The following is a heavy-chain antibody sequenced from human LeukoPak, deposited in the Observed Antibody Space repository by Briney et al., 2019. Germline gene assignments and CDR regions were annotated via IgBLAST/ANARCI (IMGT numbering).Heavy chain of an antibody. CDR3: ARSITMVRGVIIGIDY. CDR1: GYTFTGYY. J-gene: IGHJ4*02. CDR2: INPNSGGT. Sequence: ASVKVSCKASGYTFTGYYMHWVRQAPGQGLEWMGWINPNSGGTNYAQKFQGRVTMTRDASISTAYMELSRLRSDDTAVYYCARSITMVRGVIIGIDYWGQGTLVTVPS. D-gene: IGHD3-10*01. V-gene: IGHV1-2*02.